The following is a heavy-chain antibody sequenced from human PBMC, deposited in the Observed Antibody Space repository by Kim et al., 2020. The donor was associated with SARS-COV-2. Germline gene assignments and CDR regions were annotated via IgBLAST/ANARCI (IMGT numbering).Heavy chain of an antibody. Sequence: GGSLRLSCAASGFTFSSYAMHWVRQAPGKGLEWVAVISYDGSNKYYADSVKGRFTISRDNSKNTLYLQMNSLRAEDTAVYYCARPSKGLRGVIPSWFDR. D-gene: IGHD3-10*01. CDR2: ISYDGSNK. CDR1: GFTFSSYA. J-gene: IGHJ5*02. V-gene: IGHV3-30-3*01. CDR3: ARPSKGLRGVIPSWFDR.